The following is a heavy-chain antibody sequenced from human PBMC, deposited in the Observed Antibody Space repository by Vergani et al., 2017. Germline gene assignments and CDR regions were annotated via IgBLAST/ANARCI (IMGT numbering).Heavy chain of an antibody. CDR1: DYSISSGYY. D-gene: IGHD4-17*01. CDR2: IYHSGNT. CDR3: ATTLNDYGDFVFDY. Sequence: QVQLQKSGPGLVKPSETLSVTCVVSDYSISSGYYWGWIRQPPGKGLEWIGSIYHSGNTYYNPSLKSRFTISVDTSKNQFSLRLNSVTAADTAVYYCATTLNDYGDFVFDYWGQGTLVTVSS. J-gene: IGHJ4*02. V-gene: IGHV4-38-2*01.